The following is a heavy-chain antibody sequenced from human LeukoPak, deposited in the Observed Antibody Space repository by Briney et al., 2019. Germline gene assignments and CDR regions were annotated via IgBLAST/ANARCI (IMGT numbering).Heavy chain of an antibody. Sequence: GASVKVSCKASGGTFSSYAISWVRQAPGQGLEWMGGIIPIFGTANYAQKFQGRVTITTDESTSTAYMELSSLRSEDTAVYYCARGTFRGYSYGPDRNYYYMDVWGKGTTVTVSS. V-gene: IGHV1-69*05. J-gene: IGHJ6*03. D-gene: IGHD5-18*01. CDR2: IIPIFGTA. CDR3: ARGTFRGYSYGPDRNYYYMDV. CDR1: GGTFSSYA.